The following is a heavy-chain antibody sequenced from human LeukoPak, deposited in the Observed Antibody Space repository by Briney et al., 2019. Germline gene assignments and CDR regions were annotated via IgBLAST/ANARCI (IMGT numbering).Heavy chain of an antibody. CDR3: ARDHTIFGVVIILAY. J-gene: IGHJ4*02. CDR1: GFTFSSYW. V-gene: IGHV3-74*01. D-gene: IGHD3-3*01. Sequence: GGSLRLSCAASGFTFSSYWMHWVRQAPGKELVWVSRIKIDGSNTKYADSVKGRFTISRDNAKNTLYLQMNSLRVEDTAVYYCARDHTIFGVVIILAYWGQGTLVTVSS. CDR2: IKIDGSNT.